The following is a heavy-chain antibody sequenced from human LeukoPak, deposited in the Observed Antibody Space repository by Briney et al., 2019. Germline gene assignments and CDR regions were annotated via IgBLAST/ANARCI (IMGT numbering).Heavy chain of an antibody. Sequence: GGSLRLSCAASGFTFSSYGMHWVRQAPGKGLEWVAVISYDGSNKYYADSVKGRFTISRDNSKNTLYLQMNSLRAEDTAVYYCAKDGETYYYDSSGYEDYWGQGTLVTVSS. V-gene: IGHV3-30*18. D-gene: IGHD3-22*01. CDR2: ISYDGSNK. J-gene: IGHJ4*02. CDR3: AKDGETYYYDSSGYEDY. CDR1: GFTFSSYG.